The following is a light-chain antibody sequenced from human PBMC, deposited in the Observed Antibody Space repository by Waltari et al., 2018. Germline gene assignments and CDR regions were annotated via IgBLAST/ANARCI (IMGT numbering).Light chain of an antibody. CDR3: SSYVGSNNPV. J-gene: IGLJ2*01. CDR2: DVS. V-gene: IGLV2-8*01. Sequence: QSALTQPPSASGSPGQSVTISCTGTSSDLGGYDFVSWYQHHPGKAPKLMIYDVSKRPSGVPDRFSGSKSGNTAALTVSGLQAEDEAEYYCSSYVGSNNPVFGGGTKLTVL. CDR1: SSDLGGYDF.